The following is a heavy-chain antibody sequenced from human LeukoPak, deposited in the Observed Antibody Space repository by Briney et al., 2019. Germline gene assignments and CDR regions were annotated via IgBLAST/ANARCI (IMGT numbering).Heavy chain of an antibody. CDR3: ARRACSGGSCPNDY. J-gene: IGHJ4*02. CDR1: GFTFSNYW. D-gene: IGHD2-15*01. Sequence: PGGSLRLSCAASGFTFSNYWVHWVRQAPGKGLVWVSRINPDGSTINYADSVKGRFTISRDNAKNTLYLQMNSLRAEDTAVYYCARRACSGGSCPNDYWGQGTLVTVSA. V-gene: IGHV3-74*01. CDR2: INPDGSTI.